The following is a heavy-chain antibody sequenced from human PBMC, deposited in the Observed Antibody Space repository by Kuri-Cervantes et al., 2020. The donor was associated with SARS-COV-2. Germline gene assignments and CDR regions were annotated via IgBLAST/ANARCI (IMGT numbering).Heavy chain of an antibody. CDR2: INWNGGST. V-gene: IGHV3-20*04. CDR3: AGDPTGVAGVGRFFDY. D-gene: IGHD6-19*01. Sequence: GESLKISCAASGFTFDDYGMSWVRQAPGKGLEWVSRINWNGGSTGYADSVKGRFTISRDNAKNSLYLQMNNLRAEDTALYFCAGDPTGVAGVGRFFDYWGQGALVTVSS. J-gene: IGHJ4*02. CDR1: GFTFDDYG.